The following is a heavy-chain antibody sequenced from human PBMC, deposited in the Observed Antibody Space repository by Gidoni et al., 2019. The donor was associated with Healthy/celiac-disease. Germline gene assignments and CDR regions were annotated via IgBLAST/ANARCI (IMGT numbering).Heavy chain of an antibody. V-gene: IGHV3-21*01. Sequence: EVQLVESGGGLVKPGGSLRLSCAASGFTFSGYSMNWVRQAPGKGLEWVSSISSSSSYIYYADSVKGRFTISRDNAKNSLYLQMNSLRAEDTAVYYCARGARVAPRLNWFDPWGQGTLVTVSS. CDR1: GFTFSGYS. CDR3: ARGARVAPRLNWFDP. J-gene: IGHJ5*02. CDR2: ISSSSSYI.